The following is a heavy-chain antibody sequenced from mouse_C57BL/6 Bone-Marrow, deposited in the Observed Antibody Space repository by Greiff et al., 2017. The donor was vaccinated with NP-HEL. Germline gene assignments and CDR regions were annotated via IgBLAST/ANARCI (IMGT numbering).Heavy chain of an antibody. V-gene: IGHV2-2*01. J-gene: IGHJ2*01. CDR3: ARNEGSNYGYFDY. CDR2: IWSGGST. CDR1: GFSLTSYG. Sequence: VKLMESGPGLVQPSQSLSITCTVSGFSLTSYGVHWVRQSPGKGLEWLGVIWSGGSTDYNAAFISRLSISKDNSKSQVFFKMNSLQADDTAIYYCARNEGSNYGYFDYWGQGTTLTVSS. D-gene: IGHD2-5*01.